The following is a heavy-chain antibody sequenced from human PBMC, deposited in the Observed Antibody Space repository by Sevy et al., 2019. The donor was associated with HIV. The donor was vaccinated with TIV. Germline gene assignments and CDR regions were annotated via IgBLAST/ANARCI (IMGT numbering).Heavy chain of an antibody. CDR1: GFTFSSYW. CDR2: IKQDGSEK. V-gene: IGHV3-7*01. D-gene: IGHD4-17*01. J-gene: IGHJ3*02. CDR3: AREGPDDYGDYGTAFDI. Sequence: GGSLILSCAASGFTFSSYWMSWVRQAPGKGLEWVANIKQDGSEKYYVDSVKGRFTISRDNAKNSLYLQMNSLRAEDTAVYYCAREGPDDYGDYGTAFDIWGQGTMVTVSS.